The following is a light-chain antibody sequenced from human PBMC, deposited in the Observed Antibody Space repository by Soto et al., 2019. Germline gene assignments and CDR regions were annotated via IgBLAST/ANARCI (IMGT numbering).Light chain of an antibody. CDR1: QCVSSSY. J-gene: IGKJ2*01. Sequence: EIVLTQSPGTLSLSPGERATLSCRASQCVSSSYLAWYQQKPGQAPRLLIYGASSRATGIPDRFSGSGSGTDFTLTISRLEPEDCAVYYCQQYGSSPYTFGQGTKLEIK. V-gene: IGKV3-20*01. CDR2: GAS. CDR3: QQYGSSPYT.